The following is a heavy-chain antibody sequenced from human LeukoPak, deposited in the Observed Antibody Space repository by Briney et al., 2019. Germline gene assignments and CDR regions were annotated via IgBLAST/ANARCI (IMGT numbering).Heavy chain of an antibody. D-gene: IGHD6-6*01. CDR2: ISYDGSNK. J-gene: IGHJ4*02. V-gene: IGHV3-30-3*01. CDR1: GFTFSSYA. Sequence: SGGSLRLSCAASGFTFSSYAMHWVRQAPGKGLEWVAVISYDGSNKYYADSVKGRFTISRDNSKNTLYLQMNSLRAEDTAVYYCAREEYSSSSFDYRGQGTLVTVSS. CDR3: AREEYSSSSFDY.